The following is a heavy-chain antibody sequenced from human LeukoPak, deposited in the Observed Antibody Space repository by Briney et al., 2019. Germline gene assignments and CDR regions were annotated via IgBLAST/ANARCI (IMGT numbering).Heavy chain of an antibody. D-gene: IGHD3-10*01. CDR2: IYYSGST. Sequence: PSETLSLTCTVSGGSISSSSYYWGWIRQPPGKGLEWIGSIYYSGSTYYNPSLKSRVTISVDTSKNQFSLKLGSVTAADTAVYYCARPSRNYGSGSYYHDAFDIWGQGTMVTVSS. V-gene: IGHV4-39*01. CDR1: GGSISSSSYY. J-gene: IGHJ3*02. CDR3: ARPSRNYGSGSYYHDAFDI.